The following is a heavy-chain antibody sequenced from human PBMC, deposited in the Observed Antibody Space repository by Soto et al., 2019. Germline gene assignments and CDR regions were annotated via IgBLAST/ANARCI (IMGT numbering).Heavy chain of an antibody. CDR2: IDWDDDK. V-gene: IGHV2-70*01. CDR1: GFSLSTSGMC. Sequence: SGPTLVNPTQTLALTCTFSGFSLSTSGMCVSWIRQPPGKALEWLALIDWDDDKYYSTSLKTRLTISKDTSKNQVVLTMTNMDPVDTATYYCARIRGYDSSGYYSHYYYGMDVWGQGTTVTVSS. J-gene: IGHJ6*02. CDR3: ARIRGYDSSGYYSHYYYGMDV. D-gene: IGHD3-22*01.